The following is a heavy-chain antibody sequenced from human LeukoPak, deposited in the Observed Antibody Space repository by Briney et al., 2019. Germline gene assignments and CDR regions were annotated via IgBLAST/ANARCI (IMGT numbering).Heavy chain of an antibody. CDR1: GFTFSSYG. Sequence: GGSLRLSCAASGFTFSSYGMHWVRQAPGKGLEWVAVIWYDGSNKYYADSVKGRFTISRDNSKNTLYLQMNSLRAEGTAVYYCAKASSYYYDSSGYYYYFDYWGQGTLVTVSS. V-gene: IGHV3-33*06. D-gene: IGHD3-22*01. J-gene: IGHJ4*02. CDR2: IWYDGSNK. CDR3: AKASSYYYDSSGYYYYFDY.